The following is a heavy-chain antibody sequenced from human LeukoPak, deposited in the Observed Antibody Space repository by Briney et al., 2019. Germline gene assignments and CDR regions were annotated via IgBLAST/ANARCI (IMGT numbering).Heavy chain of an antibody. D-gene: IGHD1-26*01. CDR2: IDTSGST. CDR3: ARGQWELLRYIYIDV. Sequence: SETLSLTCTVSGGSITSFYWNWIRQPAGKGLGWIGRIDTSGSTNYNPSLKSRVTMSVDTSKNQFSLRLSSVTAADTAVYYCARGQWELLRYIYIDVWGKGTTVTVSS. CDR1: GGSITSFY. V-gene: IGHV4-4*07. J-gene: IGHJ6*03.